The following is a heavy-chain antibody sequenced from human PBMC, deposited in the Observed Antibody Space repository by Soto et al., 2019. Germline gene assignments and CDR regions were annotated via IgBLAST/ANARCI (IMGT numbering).Heavy chain of an antibody. Sequence: GGSLRLSCAASGFTFSSYGMHWVRQAPGKGLEWVAVIWYDGSNKYYADSVKGRFTISRDNSKNTLYLQMNSLRAEDTAVYYCARLDEDCSSTSCPTRWVSPEVMDVWGQGTTVTVSS. CDR2: IWYDGSNK. D-gene: IGHD2-2*01. V-gene: IGHV3-33*01. CDR3: ARLDEDCSSTSCPTRWVSPEVMDV. J-gene: IGHJ6*02. CDR1: GFTFSSYG.